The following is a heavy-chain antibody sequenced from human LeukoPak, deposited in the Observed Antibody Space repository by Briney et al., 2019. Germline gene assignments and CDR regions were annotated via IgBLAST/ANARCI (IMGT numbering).Heavy chain of an antibody. J-gene: IGHJ4*02. CDR2: IYYSGST. CDR3: AREWERTFDY. D-gene: IGHD1-26*01. CDR1: GGSISSGDYY. V-gene: IGHV4-30-4*01. Sequence: SQTLSLTCTVSGGSISSGDYYWSWIRQPPGKGLEWIGYIYYSGSTYYNPSLKSRVTISVDTSKNQFSLKVNAVTAADTAVYYCAREWERTFDYWGQGTLVTVSS.